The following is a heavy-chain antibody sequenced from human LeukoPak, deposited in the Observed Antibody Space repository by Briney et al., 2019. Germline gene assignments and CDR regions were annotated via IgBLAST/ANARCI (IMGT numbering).Heavy chain of an antibody. CDR1: GFTFSSYR. CDR3: ARAMNIKVGATSFDY. J-gene: IGHJ4*02. CDR2: INSDGSST. D-gene: IGHD1-26*01. Sequence: PGGSLRLSCAASGFTFSSYRMHWVRQAPGKGLVWVSRINSDGSSTSYADSVKGRFTISRDNAKNTLYLQMNSLRAEDTAVYSCARAMNIKVGATSFDYWGQGTLVTVSS. V-gene: IGHV3-74*01.